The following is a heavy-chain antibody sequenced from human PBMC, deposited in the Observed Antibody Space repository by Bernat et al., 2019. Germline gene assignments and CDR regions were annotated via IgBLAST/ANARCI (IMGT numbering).Heavy chain of an antibody. CDR3: ARDRGYSYGYIGFDY. V-gene: IGHV3-53*01. D-gene: IGHD5-18*01. CDR2: IYSGGST. Sequence: EVQLVESGGGLIQPGGSLRLSCVASGFTVSSNYMSWVRQAPGKGLEWVSVIYSGGSTYYADSVKGRFTISRDNSKNTLYLQMNSLRAEDTAVYYCARDRGYSYGYIGFDYWGQGTLVTVSS. CDR1: GFTVSSNY. J-gene: IGHJ4*02.